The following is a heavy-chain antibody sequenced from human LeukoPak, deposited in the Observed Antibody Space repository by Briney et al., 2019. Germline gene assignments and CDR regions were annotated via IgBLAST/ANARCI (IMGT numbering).Heavy chain of an antibody. Sequence: ASVKVSCKASGYTFSVYYIHWVRQAPGQGLEWMGWINPNSGGTNYAQRFQGRVTMTRDTSISTAYMELSRLRSDDTAVYYCARDLRSGWYSGLWFDPWGQGTLVTVSS. D-gene: IGHD6-19*01. CDR2: INPNSGGT. CDR1: GYTFSVYY. V-gene: IGHV1-2*02. J-gene: IGHJ5*02. CDR3: ARDLRSGWYSGLWFDP.